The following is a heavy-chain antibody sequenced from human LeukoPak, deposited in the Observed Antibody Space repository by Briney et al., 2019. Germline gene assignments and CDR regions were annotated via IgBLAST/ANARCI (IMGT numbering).Heavy chain of an antibody. V-gene: IGHV3-48*03. D-gene: IGHD5-24*01. CDR2: ISSSGNTI. CDR1: GFTFSSYA. Sequence: GGSLRLSCAASGFTFSSYAMSWVRQAPGKGLEWVSYISSSGNTISYADSVKGRFTISRDNAKNSLYLQMNSLRAEDTAVYYCARERWLPRTRFDYWGQGTLVTVSS. J-gene: IGHJ4*02. CDR3: ARERWLPRTRFDY.